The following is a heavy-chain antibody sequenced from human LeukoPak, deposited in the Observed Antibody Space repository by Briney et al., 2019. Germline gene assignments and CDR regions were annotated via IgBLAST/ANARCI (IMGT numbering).Heavy chain of an antibody. J-gene: IGHJ6*02. CDR1: GFIFSSYW. D-gene: IGHD1-26*01. CDR2: ISSSSSYI. Sequence: GGSLRLSCAASGFIFSSYWMSWVRQAPGKGLEWVSSISSSSSYIYYADSVKGRFTISRDNAKNPLYLQMNSLRAEDTAVYYCARASGSYAYYYGMDVWGQGTTVTVSS. CDR3: ARASGSYAYYYGMDV. V-gene: IGHV3-21*01.